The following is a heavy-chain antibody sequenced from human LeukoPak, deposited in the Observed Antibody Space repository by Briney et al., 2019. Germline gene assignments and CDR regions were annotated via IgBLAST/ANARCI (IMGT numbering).Heavy chain of an antibody. J-gene: IGHJ4*02. Sequence: SETLSLTCTVSGGSISSHYWSWIRQPPGKGLEWIGYMYYSGRSRYNPSLKSRVTISLDTSKNQFSLKLSSVTAADTAMYYCARVVGNMVPTVLDSWGQGTVVTVSS. CDR2: MYYSGRS. D-gene: IGHD4/OR15-4a*01. V-gene: IGHV4-59*11. CDR3: ARVVGNMVPTVLDS. CDR1: GGSISSHY.